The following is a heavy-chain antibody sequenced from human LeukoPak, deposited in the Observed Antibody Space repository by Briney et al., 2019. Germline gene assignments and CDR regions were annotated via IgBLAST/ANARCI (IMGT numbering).Heavy chain of an antibody. CDR2: ISSSSSYI. J-gene: IGHJ3*02. D-gene: IGHD5-24*01. CDR3: TRDSGWLTIAFDI. V-gene: IGHV3-21*01. Sequence: PGGSLRLSCAASGFTFSSYSMNWVRQAPGKGLEWVSFISSSSSYICYADSVKGRFTISRDNSKNTLYLQMNSLRAEDTAVYYCTRDSGWLTIAFDIWGQGTMVTVSS. CDR1: GFTFSSYS.